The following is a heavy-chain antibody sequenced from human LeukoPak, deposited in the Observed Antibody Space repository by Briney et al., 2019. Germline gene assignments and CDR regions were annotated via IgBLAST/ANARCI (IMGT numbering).Heavy chain of an antibody. CDR2: IWYDGSNK. CDR1: GSTFSNYG. D-gene: IGHD2-15*01. CDR3: AKENPYCSGGSCYSSRPWFDP. J-gene: IGHJ5*02. Sequence: PGRSLRLSCAASGSTFSNYGMHWVRQAPGKGLEWVAVIWYDGSNKYYGDSVKGRFTISRDNSKKTLYLQMNSLRAEDTAVYYCAKENPYCSGGSCYSSRPWFDPWGQGTLVTVSS. V-gene: IGHV3-33*06.